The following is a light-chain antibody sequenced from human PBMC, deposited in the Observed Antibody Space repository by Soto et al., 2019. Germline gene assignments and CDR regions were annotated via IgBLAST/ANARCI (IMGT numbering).Light chain of an antibody. CDR3: QNYKYWPYT. V-gene: IGKV3-15*01. CDR2: GAS. CDR1: QSVASA. Sequence: EVLMTQSPDILSVSQGETAILSCRASQSVASALAWYQQRPGQPPRVIMYGASVRSTGLPDRFSGSGSGTEFTLTITSLQSEDFAVYFCQNYKYWPYTLGQGTRLE. J-gene: IGKJ5*01.